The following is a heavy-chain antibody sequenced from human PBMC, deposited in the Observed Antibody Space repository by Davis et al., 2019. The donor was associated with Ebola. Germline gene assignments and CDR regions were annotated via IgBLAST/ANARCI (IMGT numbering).Heavy chain of an antibody. CDR3: AREKDYYYGMDV. CDR1: GGSFSGYY. V-gene: IGHV4-34*01. J-gene: IGHJ6*02. CDR2: INHSGST. Sequence: PSETLSLTCAVYGGSFSGYYWSWIHQPPGKGLEWIGEINHSGSTNYNPSLKSRVTISVDTSKNQFSLKLSSVTAADTAVYYCAREKDYYYGMDVWGQGTTVTVSS.